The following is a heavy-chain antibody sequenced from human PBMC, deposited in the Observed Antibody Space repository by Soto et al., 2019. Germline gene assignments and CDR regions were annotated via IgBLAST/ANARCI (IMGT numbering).Heavy chain of an antibody. D-gene: IGHD3-3*01. CDR1: GFTFSSYA. Sequence: HPGGSLRLSCAASGFTFSSYAMHWVRQAPGKGLEWVAVISYDGSNKYYADSVKGRFTISRDNSKNTLYLQMNSLRAEDTAVYYCARDAVEGSCFDYWGQGTLVTVSS. CDR3: ARDAVEGSCFDY. J-gene: IGHJ4*02. CDR2: ISYDGSNK. V-gene: IGHV3-30-3*01.